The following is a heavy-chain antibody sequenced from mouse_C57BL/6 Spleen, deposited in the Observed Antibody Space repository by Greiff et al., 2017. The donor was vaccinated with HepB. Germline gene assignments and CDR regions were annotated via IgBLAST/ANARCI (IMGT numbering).Heavy chain of an antibody. D-gene: IGHD3-2*02. CDR1: GFTFSSYG. Sequence: EVKLVESGGDLVKPGGSLKLSCAASGFTFSSYGMSWVRQTPDKRLEWVATISSGGSYTYYPDSVKGRFTISRDNAKNTLYLQMSSLKSEDTAMYYCARQGSSGYAMDYWGQRTSVTVSS. CDR2: ISSGGSYT. V-gene: IGHV5-6*01. J-gene: IGHJ4*01. CDR3: ARQGSSGYAMDY.